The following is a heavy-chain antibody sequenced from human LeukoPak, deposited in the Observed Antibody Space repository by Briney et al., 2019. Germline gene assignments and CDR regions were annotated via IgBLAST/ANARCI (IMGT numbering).Heavy chain of an antibody. CDR2: ISAYNGNT. CDR3: ARVTQPPRGAGFDY. CDR1: GYTFTSYG. V-gene: IGHV1-18*01. Sequence: GASVEVSCKASGYTFTSYGISWVRQAPGQGIEWMGWISAYNGNTNYAQKLQGRVTMTTDTSTSTAYMELRSLRSDDTAVYYCARVTQPPRGAGFDYWGQGTLVTVSS. J-gene: IGHJ4*02. D-gene: IGHD1-14*01.